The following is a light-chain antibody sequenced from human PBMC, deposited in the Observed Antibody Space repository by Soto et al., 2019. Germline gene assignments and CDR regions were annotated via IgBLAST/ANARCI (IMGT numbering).Light chain of an antibody. CDR2: NNN. CDR1: RSNIGNNA. V-gene: IGLV1-44*01. CDR3: ATWDDSLNARGV. J-gene: IGLJ3*02. Sequence: QSVLTQPPSASGTPGQRVTISCSGSRSNIGNNAVTWYQQFPGTASKLLIYNNNQRPSGVPDRFSGSKSGNSASLAISGLPSEDEADYYCATWDDSLNARGVFGGGTKVTVL.